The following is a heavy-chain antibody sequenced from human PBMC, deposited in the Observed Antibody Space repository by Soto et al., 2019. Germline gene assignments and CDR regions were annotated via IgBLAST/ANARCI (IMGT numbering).Heavy chain of an antibody. D-gene: IGHD3-16*01. Sequence: LRLSCTASGFTFGDYAMSWFRQAPGKGLEWVGFIRSKAYGGTTEYAASVKGRFTISRDDSKSIAYLQMNSLKTEDTAVYYCTRDRYEFRGYYYYYGMDVWGQGTTVTVSS. J-gene: IGHJ6*02. CDR3: TRDRYEFRGYYYYYGMDV. CDR2: IRSKAYGGTT. V-gene: IGHV3-49*03. CDR1: GFTFGDYA.